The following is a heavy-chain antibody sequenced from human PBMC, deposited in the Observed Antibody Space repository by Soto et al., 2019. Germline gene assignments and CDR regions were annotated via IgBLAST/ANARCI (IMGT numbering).Heavy chain of an antibody. CDR1: GGSISSGGYY. D-gene: IGHD3-10*01. CDR3: ARGSTTDYYDSGSHYSFADY. V-gene: IGHV4-31*03. J-gene: IGHJ4*02. Sequence: QVQLQESGPGLVKPSQTLSLTCTVSGGSISSGGYYWNWIRQHPGKGLEWIGYIYYSGSTYYNPSLKSRVNISVDTSKNQFSLKLSSVTAADTAVYYCARGSTTDYYDSGSHYSFADYWGQGTLVTVSS. CDR2: IYYSGST.